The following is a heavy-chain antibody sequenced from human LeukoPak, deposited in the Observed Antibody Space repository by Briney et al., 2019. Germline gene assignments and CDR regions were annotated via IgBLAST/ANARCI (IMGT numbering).Heavy chain of an antibody. J-gene: IGHJ4*02. Sequence: GGSLRLSCAASGFTFSTYTMHWVRQAPGKGLEWVAVISYDGSNKYYADSVKGRFTISRDNSKNTPYLQMNSLRAEDTAVYYCARGMYYYDSSGYYLDYWGQGTLVTVSS. D-gene: IGHD3-22*01. CDR1: GFTFSTYT. CDR2: ISYDGSNK. CDR3: ARGMYYYDSSGYYLDY. V-gene: IGHV3-30-3*01.